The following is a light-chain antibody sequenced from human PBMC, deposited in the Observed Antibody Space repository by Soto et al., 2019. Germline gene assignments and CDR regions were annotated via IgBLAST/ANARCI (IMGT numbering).Light chain of an antibody. CDR3: SSYTSISTYV. CDR2: SNN. CDR1: SSNIGSNT. Sequence: QTVVTQPPSASGTPGQRVTISCSGSSSNIGSNTVNWYQQLPGTAPKLLIYSNNQRPSGVPDRFSGSKSGTSASLAISGLQSEDEADYYCSSYTSISTYVFGTGTKVTVL. J-gene: IGLJ1*01. V-gene: IGLV1-44*01.